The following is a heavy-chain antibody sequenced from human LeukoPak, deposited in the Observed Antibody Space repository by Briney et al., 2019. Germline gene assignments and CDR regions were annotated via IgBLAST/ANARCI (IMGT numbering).Heavy chain of an antibody. CDR2: VYYSGST. D-gene: IGHD1-26*01. CDR3: ARGRGSYYRTSPNWFDP. CDR1: GGSISSSTHY. V-gene: IGHV4-39*01. Sequence: SETLSLTCTVSGGSISSSTHYWGWIHQPPGKGLEWIGSVYYSGSTYYKPSLKSRVTISVDTSKNQFSVKLSSVTAADTAVYYCARGRGSYYRTSPNWFDPWGQGTLVTVSS. J-gene: IGHJ5*02.